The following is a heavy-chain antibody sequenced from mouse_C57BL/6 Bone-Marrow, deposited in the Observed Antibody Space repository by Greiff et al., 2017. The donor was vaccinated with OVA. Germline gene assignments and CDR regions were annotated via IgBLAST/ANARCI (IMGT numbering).Heavy chain of an antibody. Sequence: EVKVVESGEGLVKPGGSLKLSCAASGFTFSSYAMSWVRQTPEKRLEWVAYISSGGDYIYYADTVKGRFTISRDNARNTLYLQMSSLKSEDTAMYYCTRDWGTTVVATDAYWGQGTLVTVS. CDR3: TRDWGTTVVATDAY. J-gene: IGHJ3*01. CDR1: GFTFSSYA. D-gene: IGHD1-1*01. CDR2: ISSGGDYI. V-gene: IGHV5-9-1*02.